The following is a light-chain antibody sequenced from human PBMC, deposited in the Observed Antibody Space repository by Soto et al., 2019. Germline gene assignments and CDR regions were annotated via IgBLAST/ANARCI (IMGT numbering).Light chain of an antibody. CDR2: DVD. V-gene: IGLV2-11*01. CDR1: SNYIGPYNY. Sequence: QSVLTQPRSVSGSPGQSVAISCTGISNYIGPYNYVSWYQQHPGKAPKLIIYDVDKRPSGVPYRFSGSKSGDTASLTISGLQPDAEADYYCCSYADTYVELGGGTKLTVL. CDR3: CSYADTYVE. J-gene: IGLJ2*01.